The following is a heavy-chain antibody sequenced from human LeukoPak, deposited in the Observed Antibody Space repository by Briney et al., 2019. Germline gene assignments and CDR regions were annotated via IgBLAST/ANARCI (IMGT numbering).Heavy chain of an antibody. CDR2: INHSGST. Sequence: SETLSLTCAVYGGSFSGYYWSWIRQPPGKGLEWIGEINHSGSTYYNPSLKSRVTISVDTSKNQFSLKLSSVTAADTAVYYCAPPPYYYEANGYSVAWGQGTLVTVSS. D-gene: IGHD3-22*01. V-gene: IGHV4-34*01. CDR1: GGSFSGYY. CDR3: APPPYYYEANGYSVA. J-gene: IGHJ5*02.